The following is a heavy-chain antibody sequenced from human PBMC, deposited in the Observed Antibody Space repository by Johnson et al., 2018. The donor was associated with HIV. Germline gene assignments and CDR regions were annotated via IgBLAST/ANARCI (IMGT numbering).Heavy chain of an antibody. CDR1: GFTFSSYA. CDR2: ISGSGGST. J-gene: IGHJ3*01. V-gene: IGHV3-23*04. Sequence: VQLVESGGGLVQSGGSLSLSCAASGFTFSSYAMSWVRQAPGKGLEWVSAISGSGGSTSYADSVKGRFTISRDNSKNTLYLQRDSLRAEDTAVYYCARGAMVRGVIPDPRAVVGAFDVWGQGTLVTVSS. CDR3: ARGAMVRGVIPDPRAVVGAFDV. D-gene: IGHD3-10*01.